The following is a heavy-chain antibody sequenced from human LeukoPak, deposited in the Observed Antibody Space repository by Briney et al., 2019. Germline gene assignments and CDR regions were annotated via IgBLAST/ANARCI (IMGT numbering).Heavy chain of an antibody. CDR1: EFSVGSNY. J-gene: IGHJ4*02. D-gene: IGHD1-1*01. CDR2: IYSGGST. V-gene: IGHV3-66*01. CDR3: LGNDYGDD. Sequence: PGGSLRLSCAASEFSVGSNYMTWVRQAPGKGLEWVSLIYSGGSTYYADSVKGRFTISRDNSKNTLYLQMNSLRAVDTAVYYCLGNDYGDDWGQGTLVTVSS.